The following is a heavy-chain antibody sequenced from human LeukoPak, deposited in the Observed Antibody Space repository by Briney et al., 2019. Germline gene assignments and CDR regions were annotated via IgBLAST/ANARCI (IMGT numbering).Heavy chain of an antibody. CDR2: INTDGSST. V-gene: IGHV3-74*01. CDR1: GFTFSSYW. J-gene: IGHJ2*01. D-gene: IGHD4-23*01. Sequence: PGGSLRLSCAASGFTFSSYWMHWVRQAPGKGLVWVSRINTDGSSTRYADSVRGRFSISRDNAKNTLYLQMDSLRAEDTAVYYCARVFGGNVNFDLWGRGTLVTVSS. CDR3: ARVFGGNVNFDL.